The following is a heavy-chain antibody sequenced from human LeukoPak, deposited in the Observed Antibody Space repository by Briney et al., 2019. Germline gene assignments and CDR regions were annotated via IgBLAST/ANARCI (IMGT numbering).Heavy chain of an antibody. V-gene: IGHV3-7*01. Sequence: PGGSLRLSCAASGFTFSSYWMSWVRQAPGKGLEWVANINQDGSEKYYVDSVKGRFTISRDNAKNSLYLQMNSLRAEDTAVYYCASAARRDYFDYWGQGTLVTVSS. CDR2: INQDGSEK. CDR1: GFTFSSYW. J-gene: IGHJ4*02. D-gene: IGHD6-25*01. CDR3: ASAARRDYFDY.